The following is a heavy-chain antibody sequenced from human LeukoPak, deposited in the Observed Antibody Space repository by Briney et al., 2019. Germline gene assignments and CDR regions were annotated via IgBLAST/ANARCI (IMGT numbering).Heavy chain of an antibody. CDR2: ISGGGGST. J-gene: IGHJ4*02. CDR3: AKAGEIWRYYFDY. V-gene: IGHV3-23*01. CDR1: GFTFSNYA. D-gene: IGHD3-3*01. Sequence: GGSLRLSCEASGFTFSNYAMNWVRQAPGKGLEWVSTISGGGGSTYYADSVKGRFTISRDNSKSTLYLQMNTLGAEDTAVYYCAKAGEIWRYYFDYWGQGTLVTVSS.